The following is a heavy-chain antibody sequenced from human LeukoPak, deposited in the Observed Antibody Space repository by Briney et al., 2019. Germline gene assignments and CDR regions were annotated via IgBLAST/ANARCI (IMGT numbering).Heavy chain of an antibody. Sequence: GASVKVSCKVSGYTLTELSMHWVRQAPGKGLEWMGGFDPEDGETIYAQKFQGRVTMTTDTSTSTAYMELRSLRSDDTAVYYCARDLTMIVVVPHYWGQGTLVTVSS. D-gene: IGHD3-22*01. V-gene: IGHV1-24*01. CDR3: ARDLTMIVVVPHY. J-gene: IGHJ4*02. CDR2: FDPEDGET. CDR1: GYTLTELS.